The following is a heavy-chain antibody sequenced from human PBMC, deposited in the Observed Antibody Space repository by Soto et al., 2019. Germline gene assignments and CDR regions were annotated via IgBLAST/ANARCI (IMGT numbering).Heavy chain of an antibody. J-gene: IGHJ3*01. CDR3: ARVRVDV. CDR2: VYYTGTT. V-gene: IGHV4-59*12. Sequence: PTETLSLRCSRSGGSINGCYWRWIRQPPGKGLEWIGYVYYTGTTKYNPSLESRVTISADTSKNQFSLRLASVTAADTAVYSCARVRVDV. CDR1: GGSINGCY.